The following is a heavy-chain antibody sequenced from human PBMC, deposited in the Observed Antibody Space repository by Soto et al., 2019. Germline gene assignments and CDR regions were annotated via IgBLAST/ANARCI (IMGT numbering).Heavy chain of an antibody. D-gene: IGHD2-2*01. J-gene: IGHJ6*03. CDR3: AIDSNDIVVVPAAHYYYMDV. Sequence: SVKVSCKASGGTFSSYTISWVRQAPGQGLEWMGRIIPILGIANYAQKFQGRVTITADKSTSTAYMELSSLRSEDTAVYYCAIDSNDIVVVPAAHYYYMDVWGKGTTVTVSS. CDR2: IIPILGIA. CDR1: GGTFSSYT. V-gene: IGHV1-69*04.